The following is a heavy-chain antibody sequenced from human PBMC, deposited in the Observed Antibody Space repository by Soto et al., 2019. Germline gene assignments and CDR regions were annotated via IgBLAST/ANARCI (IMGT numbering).Heavy chain of an antibody. V-gene: IGHV1-18*04. D-gene: IGHD3-16*01. J-gene: IGHJ4*02. CDR3: AREGDLEFYFDH. CDR1: GYDSNAYV. Sequence: APVKVPCTTSGYDSNAYVGTWGRQANGEGLEWMGWISGNSGNTKSAQKFQGRITMTTDTSTRTAYMELRSLRSDDTAVYYCAREGDLEFYFDHWGQGTLVTVFS. CDR2: ISGNSGNT.